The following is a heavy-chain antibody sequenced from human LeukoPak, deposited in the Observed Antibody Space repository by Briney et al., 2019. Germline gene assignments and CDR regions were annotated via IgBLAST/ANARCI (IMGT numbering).Heavy chain of an antibody. CDR3: AKGSAVADINFDY. J-gene: IGHJ4*02. CDR2: TVGGGDGT. Sequence: GSLRLSCAASGFTFRSTSMSWVRQAPGKGLEWVAVTVGGGDGTYYADSVKGRFTISRDNSKNTLYLQMNSLRAEDTAVYYCAKGSAVADINFDYWGQGTLVTVSS. V-gene: IGHV3-23*01. D-gene: IGHD6-19*01. CDR1: GFTFRSTS.